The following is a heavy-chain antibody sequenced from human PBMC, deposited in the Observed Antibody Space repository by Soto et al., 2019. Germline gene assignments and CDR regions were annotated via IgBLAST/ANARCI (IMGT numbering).Heavy chain of an antibody. V-gene: IGHV1-2*04. J-gene: IGHJ6*02. D-gene: IGHD2-15*01. CDR3: ARDGTGAVVAATELVYGMDV. Sequence: ASVKVSCKASGYTFTDYYMHWVRQAPGQGLEWMGWINPNSGGTNYAQKFQGWVTMTRDTSISTAYMELSRLRSDDTAVYYCARDGTGAVVAATELVYGMDVWGQGTTVTVSS. CDR2: INPNSGGT. CDR1: GYTFTDYY.